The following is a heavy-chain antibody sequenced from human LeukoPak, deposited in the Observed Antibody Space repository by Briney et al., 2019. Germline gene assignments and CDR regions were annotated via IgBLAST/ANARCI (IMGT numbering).Heavy chain of an antibody. CDR1: EFTFSDYY. D-gene: IGHD3-10*01. Sequence: GGSLRLSCAASEFTFSDYYMSWIRQAPGKGLEWLSYISDTSTYTDYADSVKGRFNISRDNAKNSLYLQMNSLRAEDTAVYYCARSTMAPDAFDIWGQGTMDTVSS. J-gene: IGHJ3*02. CDR3: ARSTMAPDAFDI. CDR2: ISDTSTYT. V-gene: IGHV3-11*03.